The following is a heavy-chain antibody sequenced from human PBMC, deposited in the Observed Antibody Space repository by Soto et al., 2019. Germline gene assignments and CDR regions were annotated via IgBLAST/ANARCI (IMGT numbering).Heavy chain of an antibody. D-gene: IGHD1-26*01. V-gene: IGHV3-30-3*01. J-gene: IGHJ6*02. Sequence: LRLSCAASGFTFSSYAMHWVRQAPGKGLEWVAVISYDGSNKYYADSVKGRFTISRDNSKNTLYLQMNSLRAEDTAVYYCARDGGLRIVGATTEGYYYDMDVWGQGTTVTVSS. CDR1: GFTFSSYA. CDR3: ARDGGLRIVGATTEGYYYDMDV. CDR2: ISYDGSNK.